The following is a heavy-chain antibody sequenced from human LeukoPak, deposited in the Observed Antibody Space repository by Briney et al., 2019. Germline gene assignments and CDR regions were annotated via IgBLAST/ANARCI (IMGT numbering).Heavy chain of an antibody. CDR3: ARAVWFGELYPAYYYYYMDV. Sequence: ASVKVFCKASGYTFTSYGISWVRQAPGQGLEWMGWISSYNGNTNYSQKLQGRVTMTTDTSTSTAYIELRSLRSDDTAVYYWARAVWFGELYPAYYYYYMDVWGKGTTVTISS. V-gene: IGHV1-18*01. J-gene: IGHJ6*03. D-gene: IGHD3-10*01. CDR1: GYTFTSYG. CDR2: ISSYNGNT.